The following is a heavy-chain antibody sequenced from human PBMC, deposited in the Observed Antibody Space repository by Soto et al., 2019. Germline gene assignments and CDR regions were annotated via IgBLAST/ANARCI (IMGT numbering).Heavy chain of an antibody. V-gene: IGHV4-30-4*01. Sequence: SETLSLTCNVSGGPIKTGDYYWNWIRQPPGKGLEWIGYVFYSGATNYSPSLKSRAAISMDTSKNQFSLSLTSVTAAGTAVYYCARAGFSYGHLLFWGQGIRVTVSS. D-gene: IGHD3-10*01. CDR3: ARAGFSYGHLLF. CDR2: VFYSGAT. CDR1: GGPIKTGDYY. J-gene: IGHJ4*02.